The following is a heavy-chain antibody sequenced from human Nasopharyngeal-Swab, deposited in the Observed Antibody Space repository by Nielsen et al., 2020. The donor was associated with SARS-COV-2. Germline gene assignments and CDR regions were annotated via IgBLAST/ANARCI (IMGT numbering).Heavy chain of an antibody. D-gene: IGHD3-10*01. CDR3: ARGGYYGSGSYQN. CDR2: INPNSGGT. J-gene: IGHJ4*02. V-gene: IGHV1-2*06. CDR1: GYTFTGYY. Sequence: ASVKVSCKASGYTFTGYYMHWVRQAPGQGLEWMGRINPNSGGTNYAQKFQGRVTMTRDTSISTAYMELSRLRSDDTAVYYCARGGYYGSGSYQNWGQGTLVTVSS.